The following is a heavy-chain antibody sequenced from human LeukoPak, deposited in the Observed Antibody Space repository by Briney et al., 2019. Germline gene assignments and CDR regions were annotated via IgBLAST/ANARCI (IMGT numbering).Heavy chain of an antibody. CDR2: IYSRGST. J-gene: IGHJ5*02. CDR3: ARDQGDFWSGYAWFDP. Sequence: SQTLSLTCTVSGGSIRSGSYYWSWIRQPAGKGLEWIGRIYSRGSTNYNPSLKSRVTISVDTSKNQFSLKLSSVTVADTAVYYCARDQGDFWSGYAWFDPWGQGTVVTVSS. D-gene: IGHD3-3*01. CDR1: GGSIRSGSYY. V-gene: IGHV4-61*02.